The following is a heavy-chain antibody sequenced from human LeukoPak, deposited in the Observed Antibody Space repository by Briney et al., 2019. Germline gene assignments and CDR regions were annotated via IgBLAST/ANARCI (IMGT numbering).Heavy chain of an antibody. CDR1: GFTFSSAW. CDR3: ARGFCSSAYCYQGPFDF. D-gene: IGHD2-2*01. V-gene: IGHV3-15*01. Sequence: GGSLRLSCAASGFTFSSAWMTWVRQAPGKGLEWVGHIKNKTNGGTTDYAAPVKGRFIVPRDDSKNTLYLQMNSLRTEDTAVYYCARGFCSSAYCYQGPFDFWGQGTLVTVSS. J-gene: IGHJ4*02. CDR2: IKNKTNGGTT.